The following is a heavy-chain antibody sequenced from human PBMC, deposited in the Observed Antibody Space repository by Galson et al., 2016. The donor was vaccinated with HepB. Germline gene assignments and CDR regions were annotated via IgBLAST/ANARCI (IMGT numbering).Heavy chain of an antibody. J-gene: IGHJ4*02. CDR2: ISGSGGST. Sequence: SLRLSCAVSGFTFSSYAMSWVRQAPGKGLEWVSVISGSGGSTYYADSVKGRFTISRDNSKNMLYLQMNSLRAEDTAVYYCAKTDTMIVVVITYFDYWGQGTLVTVSS. V-gene: IGHV3-23*01. CDR1: GFTFSSYA. D-gene: IGHD3-22*01. CDR3: AKTDTMIVVVITYFDY.